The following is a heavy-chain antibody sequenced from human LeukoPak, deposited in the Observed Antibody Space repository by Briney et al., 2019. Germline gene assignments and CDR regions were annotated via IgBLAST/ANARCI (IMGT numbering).Heavy chain of an antibody. V-gene: IGHV3-7*01. J-gene: IGHJ4*02. CDR2: IKQDGSEK. CDR3: ARDSKSGSHDY. Sequence: PSETLSLTCTVSGGSISSSSYYWGWIRQPPGKGLEWVANIKQDGSEKYYVDSLKGRFTISRDNAKNSLYLQMNSLRAEDAAVYYCARDSKSGSHDYWGQGTLVTVSS. D-gene: IGHD1-1*01. CDR1: GGSISSSSYY.